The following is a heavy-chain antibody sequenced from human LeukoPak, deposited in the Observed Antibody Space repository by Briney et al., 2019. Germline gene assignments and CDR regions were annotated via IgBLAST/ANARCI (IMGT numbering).Heavy chain of an antibody. D-gene: IGHD2-21*01. CDR3: ARGVGGERVDY. CDR1: GGSISGYY. CDR2: IYYSGNT. J-gene: IGHJ4*02. V-gene: IGHV4-59*01. Sequence: SETLCLTCTVSGGSISGYYWSWIRQPPGKGLEWIGDIYYSGNTKYNPSLKSRVSISVDTSQNQFSLKLTSVTAADTAVYYCARGVGGERVDYWGQGTLVTVSS.